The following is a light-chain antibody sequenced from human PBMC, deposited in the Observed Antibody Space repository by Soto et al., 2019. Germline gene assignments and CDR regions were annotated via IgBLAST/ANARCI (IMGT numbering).Light chain of an antibody. V-gene: IGLV2-14*01. Sequence: QSALTQPASVSGSPGQSTTISCTGTSSDIGGYKYVSWYQQLPGEAPKLIIYDVSDRPSGVSTRFSGSKSGNTASLTISGLQAEDEGDYYCSSFTSRHTYVFGTGTKVTVL. CDR1: SSDIGGYKY. J-gene: IGLJ1*01. CDR2: DVS. CDR3: SSFTSRHTYV.